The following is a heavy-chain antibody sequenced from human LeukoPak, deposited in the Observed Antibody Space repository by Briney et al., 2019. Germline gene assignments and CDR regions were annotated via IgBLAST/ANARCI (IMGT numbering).Heavy chain of an antibody. D-gene: IGHD2-8*01. Sequence: PGGSLRLSRAASGFTFSSYGMHWVRQAPGKGLEWVAFIRYDGSNKYYADSVKGRFTISRDNSKNTLYLQMNSLRAGDTAVYYCAKGVYGAFDIWGQGTMVTVSS. CDR1: GFTFSSYG. CDR2: IRYDGSNK. CDR3: AKGVYGAFDI. V-gene: IGHV3-30*02. J-gene: IGHJ3*02.